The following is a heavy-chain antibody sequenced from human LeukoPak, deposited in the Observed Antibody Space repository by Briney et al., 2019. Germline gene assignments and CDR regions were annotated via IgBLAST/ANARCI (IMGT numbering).Heavy chain of an antibody. CDR3: ERSGRGGAFDI. Sequence: QPGGSLRLSCAGSGFTLSSNWMHWARQGPGKGLVWVSRIYSDGSRTNYADSVKGRFTISGDNDKNTLYLQMNSLRAEDTAVYYCERSGRGGAFDIWGQGTMVTVSS. CDR2: IYSDGSRT. D-gene: IGHD1-26*01. CDR1: GFTLSSNW. J-gene: IGHJ3*02. V-gene: IGHV3-74*01.